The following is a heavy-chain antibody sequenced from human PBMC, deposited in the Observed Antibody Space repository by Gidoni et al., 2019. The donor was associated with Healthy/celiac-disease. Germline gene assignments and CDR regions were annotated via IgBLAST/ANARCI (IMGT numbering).Heavy chain of an antibody. J-gene: IGHJ6*02. CDR1: GYTFTSYY. Sequence: QVQRVQSGAEVKKPGASVQVSCKASGYTFTSYYMQWVQHAPGQGLEWMGIIHPSGGSTSYAQKFHGRVTMTRDTSTSTVYMELSSLRSEDTAVYYCASLSLIVGATSGVPDYYYGMDVWGQGTTVTVSS. V-gene: IGHV1-46*03. D-gene: IGHD1-26*01. CDR2: IHPSGGST. CDR3: ASLSLIVGATSGVPDYYYGMDV.